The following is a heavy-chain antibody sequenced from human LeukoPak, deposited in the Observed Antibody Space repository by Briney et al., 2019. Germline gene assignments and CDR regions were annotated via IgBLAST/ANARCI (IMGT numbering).Heavy chain of an antibody. D-gene: IGHD3-9*01. J-gene: IGHJ2*01. CDR2: ISSNGGST. Sequence: GGSLRLSCAASGFTFSSYAMHWVRQAPGEGLEYVSAISSNGGSTYYANSVKGRFTISRDNSKNTLYLQMGSLRAEDMAVYYCARGPIFEYFDLWGRGTLVTVSS. V-gene: IGHV3-64*01. CDR3: ARGPIFEYFDL. CDR1: GFTFSSYA.